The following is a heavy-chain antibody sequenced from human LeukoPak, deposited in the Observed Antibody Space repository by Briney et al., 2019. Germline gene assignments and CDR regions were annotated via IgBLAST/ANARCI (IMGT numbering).Heavy chain of an antibody. Sequence: GASVKVSCKASGFTFTSYGISWVRQAPGQGLEWLGIINPSGGSTSYAQKFQGRVTMTRDTSTSTVYMELSSLRSEDTAVYYCARDGPLIVGAATYYFDYWGQGTLVTVSS. D-gene: IGHD1-26*01. V-gene: IGHV1-46*01. CDR2: INPSGGST. CDR3: ARDGPLIVGAATYYFDY. CDR1: GFTFTSYG. J-gene: IGHJ4*02.